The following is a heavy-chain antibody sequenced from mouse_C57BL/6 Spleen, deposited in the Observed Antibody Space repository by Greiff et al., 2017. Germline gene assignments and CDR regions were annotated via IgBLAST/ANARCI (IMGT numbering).Heavy chain of an antibody. V-gene: IGHV1-42*01. Sequence: EVQLQQSGPELVKPGASVKISCKASGYSFTGYYMNWVKQSPEKSLEWIGEINPSTGGTTYNQKFKAKATLTVDKSSSTAYMQLKSLTSEDSAVYYCARVYGSSYYWYFDVWGTGTTVTVSS. CDR1: GYSFTGYY. D-gene: IGHD1-1*01. CDR3: ARVYGSSYYWYFDV. J-gene: IGHJ1*03. CDR2: INPSTGGT.